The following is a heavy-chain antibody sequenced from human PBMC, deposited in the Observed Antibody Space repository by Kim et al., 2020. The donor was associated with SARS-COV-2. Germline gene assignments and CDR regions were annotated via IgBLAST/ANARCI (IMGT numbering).Heavy chain of an antibody. V-gene: IGHV3-23*01. J-gene: IGHJ6*02. D-gene: IGHD3-9*01. Sequence: GGSLRLSCAASGFTFSSYAMSWVRQAPGKGLEWVSAISGSGGSTYYADSVKGRFTISRDNSKNTLYLQMNSLRAEDTAVYYCAKDILTGFLPQYGMDVWGQGTTVTVSS. CDR1: GFTFSSYA. CDR2: ISGSGGST. CDR3: AKDILTGFLPQYGMDV.